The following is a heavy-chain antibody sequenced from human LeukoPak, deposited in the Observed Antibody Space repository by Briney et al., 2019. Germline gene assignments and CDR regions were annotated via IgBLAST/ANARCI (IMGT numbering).Heavy chain of an antibody. CDR1: GGSISSGSYY. D-gene: IGHD3-22*01. J-gene: IGHJ5*02. V-gene: IGHV4-61*02. CDR3: ARLHLITYYWFDP. CDR2: IYTSGST. Sequence: SETLSLTCTLSGGSISSGSYYWSWVRQPAGKGLEWIGRIYTSGSTNYNPSLKSRVTISVDTSKNQFSLKLSSVTAADTAVYCCARLHLITYYWFDPWGQGTLVTVSS.